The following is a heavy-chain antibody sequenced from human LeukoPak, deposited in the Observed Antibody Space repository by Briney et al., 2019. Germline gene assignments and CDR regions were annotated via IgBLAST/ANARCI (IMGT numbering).Heavy chain of an antibody. CDR3: ARVGPLNCSSTSCLYYYYMDV. CDR1: GGSISSYY. D-gene: IGHD2-2*01. V-gene: IGHV4-4*07. CDR2: IYTSGST. J-gene: IGHJ6*03. Sequence: KPSETLSLTCTVSGGSISSYYWSWIRQPAGKGLEWIGRIYTSGSTNYNPSLKSRVTMSVDTSKNQFSLKLSSVTAADTAVYYCARVGPLNCSSTSCLYYYYMDVWGKGTTVTVSS.